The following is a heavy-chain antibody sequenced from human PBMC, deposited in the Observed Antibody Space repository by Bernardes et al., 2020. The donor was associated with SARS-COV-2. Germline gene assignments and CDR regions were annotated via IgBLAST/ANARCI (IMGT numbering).Heavy chain of an antibody. CDR1: GGSISSDGSY. V-gene: IGHV4-61*02. Sequence: SETLSLTCTVSGGSISSDGSYWSWIRQPAGKGLEWIGRVSTSGSTNYNPSLKSRVTMSVDMSKNQFSLKLTSVNAADTAVYYCARDKWDQEPTLRRLGFDYWGQGTEVTVSS. D-gene: IGHD1-26*01. CDR2: VSTSGST. CDR3: ARDKWDQEPTLRRLGFDY. J-gene: IGHJ4*02.